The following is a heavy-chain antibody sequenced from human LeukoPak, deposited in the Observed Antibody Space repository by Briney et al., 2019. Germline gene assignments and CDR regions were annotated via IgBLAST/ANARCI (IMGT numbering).Heavy chain of an antibody. Sequence: VASVKVSCKPSGYTFTTDAISCVRQGPGQGFEWRGWIKTYNDNTNFAQKFQDRVTMTTDTSTSTAYLELRSLRSDDTGVYYCASDAIQGRLTSDYWGQGTLVTVSS. J-gene: IGHJ4*02. CDR3: ASDAIQGRLTSDY. CDR1: GYTFTTDA. V-gene: IGHV1-18*01. D-gene: IGHD3-3*01. CDR2: IKTYNDNT.